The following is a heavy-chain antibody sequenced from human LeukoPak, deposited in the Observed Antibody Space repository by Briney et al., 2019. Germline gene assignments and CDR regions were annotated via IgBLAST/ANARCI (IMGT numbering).Heavy chain of an antibody. CDR1: GGSISSYY. D-gene: IGHD3-22*01. CDR2: IYYSGST. Sequence: SETLSLTCTVSGGSISSYYWSWIRQPPGKGLEWIGYIYYSGSTNYNPSLKSRVTISVDTSKNQFSLKLSSVTAADTAVYYCAREKITMIVDDAFDIWGQGTMVTVSS. J-gene: IGHJ3*02. V-gene: IGHV4-59*12. CDR3: AREKITMIVDDAFDI.